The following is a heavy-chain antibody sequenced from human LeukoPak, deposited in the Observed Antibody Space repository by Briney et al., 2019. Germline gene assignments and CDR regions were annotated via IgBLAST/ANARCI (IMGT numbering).Heavy chain of an antibody. CDR2: ISYSGRAR. CDR1: GFTFSSYN. J-gene: IGHJ4*02. CDR3: ARAYCSSTSCFG. D-gene: IGHD2-2*01. Sequence: GGSLRLSCAASGFTFSSYNMNWVRQAPGKGPEWVSSISYSGRARYYADSVKGRFTISRDNFKDSLYLQMDSLRAEDTAVYYCARAYCSSTSCFGWGQGTLVTVSS. V-gene: IGHV3-48*01.